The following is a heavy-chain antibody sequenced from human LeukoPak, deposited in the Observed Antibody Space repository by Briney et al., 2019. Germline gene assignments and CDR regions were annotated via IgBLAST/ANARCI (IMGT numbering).Heavy chain of an antibody. D-gene: IGHD1-26*01. J-gene: IGHJ4*02. V-gene: IGHV1-18*01. Sequence: GASVKVSCKAPGYTFTSYGISWVRQAPGQGLEWMGWISAYNGNTNYAQKLQGRVTMTTDTSTSTAYMELRSLRSDDTAVYYCAREDLRGSYYLGSPPDYWGQGTLVTVSS. CDR3: AREDLRGSYYLGSPPDY. CDR1: GYTFTSYG. CDR2: ISAYNGNT.